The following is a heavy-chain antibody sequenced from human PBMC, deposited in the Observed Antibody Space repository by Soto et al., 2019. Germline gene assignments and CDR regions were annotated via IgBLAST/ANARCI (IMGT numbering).Heavy chain of an antibody. CDR3: ARRHGDYHYYYGKDV. D-gene: IGHD4-17*01. Sequence: QVQMVESGGGVVQPGRSLRLSCAASGFTFSSYAMHWVRQAPGKGLEWVAVISYDGTNKYYADSVKGRFTISRDNSKNTLSLQMNSLRAEDTAIYDCARRHGDYHYYYGKDVWGQGTTVTVSS. V-gene: IGHV3-30*04. CDR2: ISYDGTNK. CDR1: GFTFSSYA. J-gene: IGHJ6*02.